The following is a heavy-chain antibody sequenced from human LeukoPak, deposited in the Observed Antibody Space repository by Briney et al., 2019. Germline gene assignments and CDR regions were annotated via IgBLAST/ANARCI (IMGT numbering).Heavy chain of an antibody. V-gene: IGHV4-39*07. Sequence: SETLSLTCTVSSGSISTSNYYWSWIRQPPGKGLEWIGEINHSGSTNYNPSLKSRVTISVDTSKNQFSLKLSSVTAADTAVYYCARAHSGWYLDYFDYWGQGTLVTVSS. D-gene: IGHD6-19*01. CDR2: INHSGST. CDR1: SGSISTSNYY. CDR3: ARAHSGWYLDYFDY. J-gene: IGHJ4*02.